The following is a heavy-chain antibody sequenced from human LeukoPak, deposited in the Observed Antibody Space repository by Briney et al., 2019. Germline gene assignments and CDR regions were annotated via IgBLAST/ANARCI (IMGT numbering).Heavy chain of an antibody. CDR1: GGTFSSYA. D-gene: IGHD3-10*01. CDR2: IIPILGIA. J-gene: IGHJ5*02. CDR3: ARDPGMGTMARGVFGRPAETYNWFDP. V-gene: IGHV1-69*04. Sequence: GASVKVSCKASGGTFSSYAISWVRQAPGQGLEWMGRIIPILGIANYAQKFQGRVTITADKSTSTAYMELSSLRSEDTAVYYCARDPGMGTMARGVFGRPAETYNWFDPWGQGTLVTVSS.